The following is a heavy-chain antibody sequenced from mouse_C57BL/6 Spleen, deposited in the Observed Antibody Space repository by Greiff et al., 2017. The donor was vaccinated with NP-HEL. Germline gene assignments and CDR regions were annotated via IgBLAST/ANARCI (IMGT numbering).Heavy chain of an antibody. CDR3: ANGYPFYAMDY. Sequence: EVQGVESGGGLVKPGGSLKLSCAASGFTFSDYGMHWVRQAPEKGLEWVAYISSGSSTIYYADTVKGRFTISRDNAKNTLFLQMTSLRSEDTAMYYCANGYPFYAMDYWGQGTSGTVSS. V-gene: IGHV5-17*01. CDR1: GFTFSDYG. CDR2: ISSGSSTI. J-gene: IGHJ4*01. D-gene: IGHD2-2*01.